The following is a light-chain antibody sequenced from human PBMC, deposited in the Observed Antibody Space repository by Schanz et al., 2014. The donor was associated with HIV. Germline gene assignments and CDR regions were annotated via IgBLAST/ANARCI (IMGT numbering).Light chain of an antibody. V-gene: IGKV1D-16*01. CDR3: QQYNSYWHT. CDR1: QAISTW. CDR2: AAS. J-gene: IGKJ2*01. Sequence: DIQMTQSPSSVSASVGDRVTVTCRASQAISTWLAWYQQKPGKAPKLLIYAASSLQGGVPSRFNGSGSGTDFTLTISSLQPEDFATYYCQQYNSYWHTFGQGTKLEIK.